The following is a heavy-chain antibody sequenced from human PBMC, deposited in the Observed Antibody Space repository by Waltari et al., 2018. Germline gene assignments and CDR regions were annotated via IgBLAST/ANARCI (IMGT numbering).Heavy chain of an antibody. CDR1: GGSISSGGYY. V-gene: IGHV4-31*01. Sequence: QVQLQESGPGLVKPSQTLSLTCTVSGGSISSGGYYWSWIRKHPGKGLEWSGYIYYRVSTYYNPSLKSLVTISVDTSKNQFSLKLSSVTAADTAVYYCARADSPGYYFDYWGQGTLVTVSS. J-gene: IGHJ4*02. CDR2: IYYRVST. CDR3: ARADSPGYYFDY. D-gene: IGHD3-3*01.